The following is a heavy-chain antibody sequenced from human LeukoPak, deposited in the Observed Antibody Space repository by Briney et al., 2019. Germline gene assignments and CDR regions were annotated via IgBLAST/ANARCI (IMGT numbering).Heavy chain of an antibody. J-gene: IGHJ4*02. D-gene: IGHD5-18*01. CDR1: GFTFSSYS. CDR3: ARGGSGYSYGKIDS. CDR2: IKQDGSGT. V-gene: IGHV3-7*01. Sequence: GGSLRLSCAASGFTFSSYSMNWVRQAPGKGLEWVANIKQDGSGTYYVDSVKGRFTISRDNAKNSLYLQMNSLRDEDTAVYYCARGGSGYSYGKIDSWGQGILVTVSS.